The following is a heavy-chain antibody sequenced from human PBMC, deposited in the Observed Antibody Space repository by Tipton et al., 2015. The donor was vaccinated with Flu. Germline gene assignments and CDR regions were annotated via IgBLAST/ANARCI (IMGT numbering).Heavy chain of an antibody. Sequence: SLRLSCAASGFTLGSYAMSWVRQAPGKGLEWVSDISSGDGGSYYAVSVQGRFTISRDNSKNTLYLQMNSLRAEDTAMYYCAKDVVDDNGWQIEHWGHGTLVIVSS. CDR1: GFTLGSYA. D-gene: IGHD3-16*01. CDR2: ISSGDGGS. CDR3: AKDVVDDNGWQIEH. J-gene: IGHJ4*01. V-gene: IGHV3-23*01.